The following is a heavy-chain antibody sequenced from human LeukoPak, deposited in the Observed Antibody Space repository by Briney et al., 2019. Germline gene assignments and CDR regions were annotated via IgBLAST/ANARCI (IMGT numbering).Heavy chain of an antibody. Sequence: PGGSLRLSCAASGFTFSTYTMNWVRQAPGKGLEWVSSISGSTKYIYYADSLKGRFTISRDNAKNSLYLEMNSLRAEDTAVYYCAKDERCSSTSCLRYYYYYMDVWGKGTTVTVSS. D-gene: IGHD2-2*01. CDR2: ISGSTKYI. V-gene: IGHV3-21*01. J-gene: IGHJ6*03. CDR1: GFTFSTYT. CDR3: AKDERCSSTSCLRYYYYYMDV.